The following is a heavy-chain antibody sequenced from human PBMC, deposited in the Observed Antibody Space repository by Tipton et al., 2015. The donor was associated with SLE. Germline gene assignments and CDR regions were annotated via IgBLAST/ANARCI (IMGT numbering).Heavy chain of an antibody. V-gene: IGHV4-59*01. J-gene: IGHJ3*02. CDR1: GGSISSYY. D-gene: IGHD1-7*01. CDR3: AREGGTGTPDAFDI. Sequence: TLSLTCTVSGGSISSYYWSWIRQPPGKGLEWIGYIYTSGSTNYNPSLKSRVTISVDTSKNQFSLKLSSVTAADTAVYYCAREGGTGTPDAFDIWGQGTMVTVSS. CDR2: IYTSGST.